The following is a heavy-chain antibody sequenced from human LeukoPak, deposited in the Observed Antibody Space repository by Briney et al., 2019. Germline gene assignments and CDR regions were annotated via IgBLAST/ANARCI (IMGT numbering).Heavy chain of an antibody. Sequence: SETLSLTCTVSGGSISSYYWSWIRQPAGKGLEWIGRIYTSGNINYSPSLKSRVTMSVDTSKNQLSLKLSSVTAADTAVYYCARVAVTRDYYYYYMDVWGKGTTVTISS. CDR3: ARVAVTRDYYYYYMDV. D-gene: IGHD4-17*01. J-gene: IGHJ6*03. CDR1: GGSISSYY. V-gene: IGHV4-4*07. CDR2: IYTSGNI.